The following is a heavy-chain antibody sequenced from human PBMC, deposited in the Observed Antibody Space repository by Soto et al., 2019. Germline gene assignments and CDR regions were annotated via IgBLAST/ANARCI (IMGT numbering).Heavy chain of an antibody. CDR2: INPNSGGT. CDR1: GYTFTGYY. D-gene: IGHD3-3*01. Sequence: ASVKVSCKASGYTFTGYYMHWVRQAPGQGLEWMGWINPNSGGTNYAQKFQGWVTMTRDTSISTAYMELSRLRSDDTAVYYCARSRFLEFRYNWFDPWGQGTLVTVSS. J-gene: IGHJ5*02. CDR3: ARSRFLEFRYNWFDP. V-gene: IGHV1-2*04.